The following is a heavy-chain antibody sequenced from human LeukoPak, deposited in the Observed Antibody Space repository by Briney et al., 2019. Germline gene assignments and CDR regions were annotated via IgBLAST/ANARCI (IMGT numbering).Heavy chain of an antibody. CDR3: ATVYYYDSSGYYFFDY. D-gene: IGHD3-22*01. CDR1: GYTLTSYG. V-gene: IGHV1-18*01. Sequence: ASVKVSCKASGYTLTSYGISWVRQAPGQGLEWMGWISAYNGNTNYAQKLQGRVTMTTDTSTSTAYMELRSLRSDDTAVYYCATVYYYDSSGYYFFDYWGQGTLVTVSS. CDR2: ISAYNGNT. J-gene: IGHJ4*02.